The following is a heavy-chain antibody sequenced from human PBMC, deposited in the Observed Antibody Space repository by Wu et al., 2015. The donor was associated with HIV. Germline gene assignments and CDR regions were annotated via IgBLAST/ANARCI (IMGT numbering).Heavy chain of an antibody. CDR3: ARAYYYDSSGYYSDY. Sequence: QVQLVQSGAEVKKPGASVKVSCKASGYMFTSYGISWVRQAPGHGLEWMGWISSYNGNTNYAQDLQGRVTMTTDTSATTAYMELRSLRSDDTAIYYCARAYYYDSSGYYSDYWGQGTLVHRLL. CDR1: GYMFTSYG. D-gene: IGHD3-22*01. V-gene: IGHV1-18*01. CDR2: ISSYNGNT. J-gene: IGHJ4*02.